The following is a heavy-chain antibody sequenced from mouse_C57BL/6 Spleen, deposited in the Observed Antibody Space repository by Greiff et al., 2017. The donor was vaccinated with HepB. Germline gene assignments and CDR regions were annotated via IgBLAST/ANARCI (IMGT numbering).Heavy chain of an antibody. Sequence: QVQLQQPGAELVRPGSSVKLSCKASGYTFTSYWMHWVKQRPIQGLEWIGNIDPSDSETHYNQKFKDKATLTVDKSSSTAYMQLSSLTSEDSAVYYCARRDSIYWYFDVWGTGTTVTVSS. J-gene: IGHJ1*03. D-gene: IGHD2-10*02. CDR1: GYTFTSYW. CDR3: ARRDSIYWYFDV. CDR2: IDPSDSET. V-gene: IGHV1-52*01.